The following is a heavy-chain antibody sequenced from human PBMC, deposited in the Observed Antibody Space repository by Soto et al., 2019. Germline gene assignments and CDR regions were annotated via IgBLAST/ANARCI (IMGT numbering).Heavy chain of an antibody. J-gene: IGHJ5*02. CDR1: GGGIRSNA. V-gene: IGHV1-69*13. CDR3: ARPSRYYYDSSGQSAWFDP. CDR2: IIPIFGTA. Sequence: EASVKVSCKDCGGGIRSNAMRWVRQEHGKGLVWMGGIIPIFGTANYAQKFQGRVTITADESTSTAYMELSSLRSEDTAVYYCARPSRYYYDSSGQSAWFDPWGQGTLVTVSS. D-gene: IGHD3-22*01.